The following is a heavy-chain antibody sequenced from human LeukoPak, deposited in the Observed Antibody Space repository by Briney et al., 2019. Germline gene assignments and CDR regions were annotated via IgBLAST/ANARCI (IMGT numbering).Heavy chain of an antibody. CDR2: ISAYNGNS. Sequence: ASVKVSCKASGYTFTSYGISWVRQAPGQGLEWMGWISAYNGNSNYAQKLQGRVTMTTDTSTSTAYMEMRSLRSDDTAVYYCARHSSGWYFDLWGRGTLVTVSS. CDR3: ARHSSGWYFDL. CDR1: GYTFTSYG. V-gene: IGHV1-18*01. D-gene: IGHD6-19*01. J-gene: IGHJ2*01.